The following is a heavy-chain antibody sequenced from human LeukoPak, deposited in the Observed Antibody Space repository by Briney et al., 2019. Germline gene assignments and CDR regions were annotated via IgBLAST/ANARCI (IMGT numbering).Heavy chain of an antibody. V-gene: IGHV3-30*02. CDR1: GFTFSSYG. J-gene: IGHJ6*03. CDR3: AKDSGYSDYYMDV. CDR2: IRYDGSDK. D-gene: IGHD5-18*01. Sequence: GGSLRLSCAASGFTFSSYGMHWVRQAPGKGLEWVAFIRYDGSDKYYADSVKGRFTISRDNSKNTLYLQMNSLRAEDTAVYYCAKDSGYSDYYMDVWGKGTTFIVSS.